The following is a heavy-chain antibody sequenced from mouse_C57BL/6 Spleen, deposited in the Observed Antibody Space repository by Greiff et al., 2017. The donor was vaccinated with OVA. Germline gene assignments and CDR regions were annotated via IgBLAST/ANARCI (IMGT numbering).Heavy chain of an antibody. V-gene: IGHV1-50*01. CDR2: IDPSDSYT. Sequence: QVQLQQPGAEPVKPGASVKLPCKASGYTFTSYWMQWVKQRPGQGLEWIGEIDPSDSYTNYNQKFKGKATLTVDTSSSTAYMQLSSLTSEDSAVYYCARGPYSNYDYYAMDYWGQGTSVTVSS. CDR3: ARGPYSNYDYYAMDY. D-gene: IGHD2-5*01. J-gene: IGHJ4*01. CDR1: GYTFTSYW.